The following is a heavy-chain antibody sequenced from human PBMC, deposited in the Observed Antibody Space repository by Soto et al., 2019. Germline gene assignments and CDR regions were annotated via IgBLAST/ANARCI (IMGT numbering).Heavy chain of an antibody. Sequence: SETLSLTCAVYGGSFSGYYWSWIRQPPGKGLEWIGEINHSGSTNYNPSLKSRVTISVDTSKNQFSLKLSSVTAADTAVYYCGRGRSVAAAGTNFFAYWGQGTLVTVSS. J-gene: IGHJ4*02. CDR2: INHSGST. CDR1: GGSFSGYY. D-gene: IGHD6-13*01. CDR3: GRGRSVAAAGTNFFAY. V-gene: IGHV4-34*01.